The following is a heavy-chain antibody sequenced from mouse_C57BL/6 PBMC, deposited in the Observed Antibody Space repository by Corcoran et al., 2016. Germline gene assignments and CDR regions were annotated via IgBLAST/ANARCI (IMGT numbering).Heavy chain of an antibody. Sequence: QIQLVQSGPELKKPGETVKISCKASGYTFTTYGMSWVKQAPGKGLKWMGWINTYSGVPTYADDFKGRFAFSLETSASTAYLQINNLKNEDTATYVCARAYDGYYGGYWGQGTTLTVSS. J-gene: IGHJ2*01. V-gene: IGHV9-3*01. D-gene: IGHD2-3*01. CDR3: ARAYDGYYGGY. CDR2: INTYSGVP. CDR1: GYTFTTYG.